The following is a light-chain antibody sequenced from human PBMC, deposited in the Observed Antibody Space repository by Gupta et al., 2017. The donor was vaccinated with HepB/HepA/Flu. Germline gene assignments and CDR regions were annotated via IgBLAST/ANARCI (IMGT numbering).Light chain of an antibody. Sequence: EIVLTQSPATLSLSPGERATLSCRASQSVRSYLAWYQQKPGQAPRLLIYDASNRATGIPARFSGSGSGTDFTLTISSREPEDFAVYYCQQRSNWPITVGGGTKVEIK. CDR1: QSVRSY. CDR2: DAS. V-gene: IGKV3-11*01. CDR3: QQRSNWPIT. J-gene: IGKJ4*01.